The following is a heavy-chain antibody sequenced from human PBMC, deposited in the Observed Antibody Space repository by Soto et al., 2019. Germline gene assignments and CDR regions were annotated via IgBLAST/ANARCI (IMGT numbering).Heavy chain of an antibody. Sequence: QVQLVESGGGVVQPGRSLRLSCAASGFTFSRYAMHWVRQAPGKGLERVAVISYAGSNKYYADSVKGRFTISRDNSKNTLYLQMNSLRTEDTAVYYCARPLWRDDYNWGYFDLWGRGTLVTVSS. D-gene: IGHD4-4*01. V-gene: IGHV3-30-3*01. J-gene: IGHJ2*01. CDR3: ARPLWRDDYNWGYFDL. CDR1: GFTFSRYA. CDR2: ISYAGSNK.